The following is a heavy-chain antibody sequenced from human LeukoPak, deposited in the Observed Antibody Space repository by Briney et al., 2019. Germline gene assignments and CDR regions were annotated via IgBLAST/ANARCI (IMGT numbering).Heavy chain of an antibody. V-gene: IGHV1-18*01. CDR1: GYTFTNCG. Sequence: ASVKVSCKASGYTFTNCGINWVRQAPGQGLEWMGWISTYNANTNYAQKLQGRVTMTTDTSTSTAYMELRSLRSEDAAVYYCARDQGSSTSSWAFDIWGQGTMVTVSS. CDR3: ARDQGSSTSSWAFDI. D-gene: IGHD2-2*01. CDR2: ISTYNANT. J-gene: IGHJ3*02.